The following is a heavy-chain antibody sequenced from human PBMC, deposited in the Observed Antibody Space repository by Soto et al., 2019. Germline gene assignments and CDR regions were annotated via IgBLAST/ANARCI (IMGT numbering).Heavy chain of an antibody. D-gene: IGHD1-7*01. CDR2: ISYSGGST. CDR1: GCTCSIYS. Sequence: LXLSCAASGCTCSIYSMCWARQAPGKGLEWVSAISYSGGSTYYADSVKGRFTISRDNSRNTLYLQMNSLRAEDTAGYYCARKEGFNWNYAWFDHWGQGTLVTVSS. J-gene: IGHJ5*02. V-gene: IGHV3-23*01. CDR3: ARKEGFNWNYAWFDH.